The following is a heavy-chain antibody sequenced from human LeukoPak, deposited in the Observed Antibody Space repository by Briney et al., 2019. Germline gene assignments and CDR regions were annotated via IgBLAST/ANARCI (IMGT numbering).Heavy chain of an antibody. V-gene: IGHV3-30*02. CDR2: IRYDGSNK. J-gene: IGHJ4*02. Sequence: GGSLRLSCAASGFTFSSYGMHWVRQAPGKGLEWVAFIRYDGSNKYYADSVKGRFTISRDNSKNTLYLQVNSLRAEDTAVYYCAKGDCGGDCYSNYWGQGTLVTVSS. D-gene: IGHD2-21*02. CDR1: GFTFSSYG. CDR3: AKGDCGGDCYSNY.